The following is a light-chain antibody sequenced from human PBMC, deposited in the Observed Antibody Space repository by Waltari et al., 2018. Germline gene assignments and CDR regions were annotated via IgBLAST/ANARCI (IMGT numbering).Light chain of an antibody. CDR1: NLGSKS. V-gene: IGLV3-21*02. Sequence: SYVLTQPPSVSVAPGQTARITCGGNNLGSKSVHWYQQKPGQAPVLVVYDDSERPSGIPERFSGSNSGNTATLTISRVEAGDEADYYCQVWDSSSDLENVFGTGTKVTVL. CDR2: DDS. CDR3: QVWDSSSDLENV. J-gene: IGLJ1*01.